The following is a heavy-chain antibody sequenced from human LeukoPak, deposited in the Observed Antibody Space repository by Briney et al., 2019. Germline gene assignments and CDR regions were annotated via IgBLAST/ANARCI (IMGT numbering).Heavy chain of an antibody. CDR1: GFTFRSYA. D-gene: IGHD6-19*01. CDR2: ICCSGGST. CDR3: VGSCGWWGFDY. Sequence: GGSLRLSCAVSGFTFRSYAMSWVRQAPGKGLEWVSDICCSGGSTYYADSVRGRFTTSRDNSKNPLYLQTNNLRAEDTALDYCVGSCGWWGFDYWGQGTLVTVSS. J-gene: IGHJ4*02. V-gene: IGHV3-23*01.